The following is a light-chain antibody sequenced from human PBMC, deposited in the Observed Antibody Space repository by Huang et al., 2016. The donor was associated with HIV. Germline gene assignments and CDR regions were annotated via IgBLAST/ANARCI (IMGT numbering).Light chain of an antibody. CDR2: GAS. V-gene: IGKV3-15*01. CDR1: QSVGSN. J-gene: IGKJ1*01. Sequence: EIVMTQSPATLSVSPGETATFSCRASQSVGSNLAWYQQKPGQATRLLIYGASTRATGFPARFSGSGSGTEFTLAVSSLQSEDFAIYYCQQYNNWPPWTFGQGTKVEIK. CDR3: QQYNNWPPWT.